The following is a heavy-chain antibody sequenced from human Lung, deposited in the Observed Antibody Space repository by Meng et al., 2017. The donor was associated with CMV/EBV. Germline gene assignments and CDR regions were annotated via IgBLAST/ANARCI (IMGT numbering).Heavy chain of an antibody. CDR1: GATFSTY. D-gene: IGHD1-14*01. J-gene: IGHJ4*01. V-gene: IGHV1-69*05. CDR3: ARAPAGTYFDY. CDR2: ISPTIGTV. Sequence: SVKVSCKTSGATFSTYINWVRQAPGQGLEWMREISPTIGTVNYAQKFQGRVTINTDEITSTAYMELSSLISEDTAVYYCARAPAGTYFDYWGQETLVTVSS.